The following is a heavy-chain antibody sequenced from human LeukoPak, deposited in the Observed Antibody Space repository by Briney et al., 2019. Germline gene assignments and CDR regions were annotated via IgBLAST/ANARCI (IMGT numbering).Heavy chain of an antibody. V-gene: IGHV4-59*01. Sequence: PSETLSLTCTVSGGSISNYYWSWIRQPPGKGLEWIGYIYYPGSTNYNPSLKSRVAILVDASKNQFSLKLSSVTAADTAVYHCARAPTWNYGMDVWGQGTTVTVSS. J-gene: IGHJ6*02. CDR2: IYYPGST. D-gene: IGHD2/OR15-2a*01. CDR1: GGSISNYY. CDR3: ARAPTWNYGMDV.